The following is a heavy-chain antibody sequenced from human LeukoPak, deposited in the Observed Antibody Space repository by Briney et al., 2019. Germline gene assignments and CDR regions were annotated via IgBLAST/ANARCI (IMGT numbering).Heavy chain of an antibody. CDR2: IHTSGSA. J-gene: IGHJ4*02. CDR3: AKALRAGAAADTYFDY. V-gene: IGHV4-4*07. CDR1: GSSFNSYY. D-gene: IGHD6-13*01. Sequence: PSETLSLTCTVSGSSFNSYYWSWIRQPAGKGLEWIGRIHTSGSADYSPSLQSRVTISVDMSKKEFSLKLTSVTAADTAVYYCAKALRAGAAADTYFDYWGQGTLVNVSS.